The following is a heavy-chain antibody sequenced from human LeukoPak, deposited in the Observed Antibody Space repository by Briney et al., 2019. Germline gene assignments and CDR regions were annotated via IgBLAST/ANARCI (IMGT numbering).Heavy chain of an antibody. Sequence: GGSLRLSCAASGFTFTSYWMSWVRQAPGKGLEWVANIKEDGSEKYYVGSVKGRFTISRDNAKKSVSLQMNSLRAEDTAVYYCARIYLKMASASWGQGTLVTVSS. D-gene: IGHD2-8*01. CDR3: ARIYLKMASAS. V-gene: IGHV3-7*01. CDR1: GFTFTSYW. J-gene: IGHJ5*02. CDR2: IKEDGSEK.